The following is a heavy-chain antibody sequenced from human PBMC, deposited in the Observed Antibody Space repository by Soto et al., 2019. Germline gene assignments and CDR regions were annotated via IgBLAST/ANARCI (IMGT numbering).Heavy chain of an antibody. CDR2: IYSGGST. Sequence: EVQLVESGGGLVQPGGSLGLSCAASGFTVSSNYMSWVRQAPGKGLEWVSVIYSGGSTYYADSVKGRFTISRDNSKNTLYLQMNSLRAEDTAVYYCARDLLSSSPPPQDYYMDVWGKGTTVTVSS. D-gene: IGHD6-6*01. CDR1: GFTVSSNY. CDR3: ARDLLSSSPPPQDYYMDV. V-gene: IGHV3-66*01. J-gene: IGHJ6*03.